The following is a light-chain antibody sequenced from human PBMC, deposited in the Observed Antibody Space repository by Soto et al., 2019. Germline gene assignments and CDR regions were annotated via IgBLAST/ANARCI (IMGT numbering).Light chain of an antibody. CDR1: QSISSW. CDR3: QQYNSYPTT. V-gene: IGKV1-5*01. J-gene: IGKJ1*01. CDR2: DAS. Sequence: DIQMTQSPSTLSASVGDRVTITCRASQSISSWLAWYQQKPGKAPKLLIYDASSLESGVPSRFIGSGSGTEFTLTISSLQPDDFATYYCQQYNSYPTTFGQGTKVEIK.